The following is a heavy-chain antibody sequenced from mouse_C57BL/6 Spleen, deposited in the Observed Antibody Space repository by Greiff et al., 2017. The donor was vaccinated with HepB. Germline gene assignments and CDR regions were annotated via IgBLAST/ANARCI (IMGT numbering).Heavy chain of an antibody. D-gene: IGHD2-5*01. J-gene: IGHJ4*01. V-gene: IGHV5-17*01. CDR2: ISSGSSTI. CDR1: GFTFSDYG. Sequence: EVKLVESGGGLVKPGGSLKLSCAASGFTFSDYGMHWVRQAPEKGLEWVAYISSGSSTIYYADTVKGRFTISRDNAKNTLFLQMTSLRSEDTAMYYWARSYYSNYVYSMDYWGQGTSVTVSS. CDR3: ARSYYSNYVYSMDY.